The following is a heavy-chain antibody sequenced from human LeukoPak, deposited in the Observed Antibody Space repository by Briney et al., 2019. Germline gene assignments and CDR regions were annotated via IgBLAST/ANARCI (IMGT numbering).Heavy chain of an antibody. V-gene: IGHV1-69*06. CDR3: ASSSTYYYYMDV. J-gene: IGHJ6*03. CDR2: IIPIFGTA. Sequence: SVKVSCKASGGTFSSYAISWVRQAPGQGLEWMGGIIPIFGTANYAQKFQGRVTITADKSTSTAYMELSSLRSEDTAVYYCASSSTYYYYMDVWGKGTTVTVSS. CDR1: GGTFSSYA. D-gene: IGHD6-6*01.